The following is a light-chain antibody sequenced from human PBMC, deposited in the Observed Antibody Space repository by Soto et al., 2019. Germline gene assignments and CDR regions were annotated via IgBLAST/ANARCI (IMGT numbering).Light chain of an antibody. CDR2: DAS. J-gene: IGKJ1*01. Sequence: EIVLAQYPATLSLSPGERDTLSCRASQTVGTYLAWYQQKPGQAPMLLIYDASNRATGIPARFSGSGFGKDSTLTITSLVPEDFAVYYCQQRINWPKGFGQGTTVEI. V-gene: IGKV3-11*01. CDR1: QTVGTY. CDR3: QQRINWPKG.